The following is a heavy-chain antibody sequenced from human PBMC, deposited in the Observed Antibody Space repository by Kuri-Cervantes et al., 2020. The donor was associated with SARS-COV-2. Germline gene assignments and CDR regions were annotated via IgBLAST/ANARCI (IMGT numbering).Heavy chain of an antibody. CDR3: ATGYSSRGGFDP. V-gene: IGHV4-39*01. CDR1: GGSIGRRNYY. Sequence: SETLSLTCTVSGGSIGRRNYYWGWIRQPPGKGLEWIGNIYYSGNTYYNPSLRSRVTISEDTSKNQFSLKLSSVTAADTAVYYCATGYSSRGGFDPWGQGTLVTVSP. D-gene: IGHD6-13*01. CDR2: IYYSGNT. J-gene: IGHJ5*02.